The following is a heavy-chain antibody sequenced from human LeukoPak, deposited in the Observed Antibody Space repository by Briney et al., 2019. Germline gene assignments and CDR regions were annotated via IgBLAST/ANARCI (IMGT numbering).Heavy chain of an antibody. CDR2: ISGSGGST. J-gene: IGHJ4*02. D-gene: IGHD1-26*01. V-gene: IGHV3-23*01. CDR1: GFTFSSYG. Sequence: PGGSLRLSCAASGFTFSSYGMSWVRQAPGKGLEWVSAISGSGGSTYYADSVKGRFTISRDNSKNTLYLQMNSLRAEDTAVYYCAKLIVSGSYWFFDYWGQGTLVTVSS. CDR3: AKLIVSGSYWFFDY.